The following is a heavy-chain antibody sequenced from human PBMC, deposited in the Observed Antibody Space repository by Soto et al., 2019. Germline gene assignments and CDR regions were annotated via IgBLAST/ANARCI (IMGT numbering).Heavy chain of an antibody. CDR2: TYYRSKWYN. Sequence: PSQTLSLTCAISGDSVSNNGAAWNWIRQSPSIGLECMGRTYYRSKWYNDYAVSMKSRIIINPETSKNQFSLHLNSVTPEDTAVYYCARDPPGSNSAFDXWGQGSLVTVSX. V-gene: IGHV6-1*01. D-gene: IGHD4-4*01. CDR3: ARDPPGSNSAFDX. CDR1: GDSVSNNGAA. J-gene: IGHJ4*02.